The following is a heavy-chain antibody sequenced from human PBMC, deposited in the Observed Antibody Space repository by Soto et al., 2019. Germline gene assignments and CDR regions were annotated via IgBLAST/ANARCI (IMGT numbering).Heavy chain of an antibody. Sequence: PSETLSLTCTVSGGSISSSSYYWGWIRQPPGKGLEWIGSIFYSGSTYYNPSLKSRVTISVDTSKNQFSLKLSSVTAADTAVYYCARSKYYYDSSGYPAPFDYWGQGTLVTVSS. J-gene: IGHJ4*02. CDR3: ARSKYYYDSSGYPAPFDY. CDR1: GGSISSSSYY. CDR2: IFYSGST. V-gene: IGHV4-39*07. D-gene: IGHD3-22*01.